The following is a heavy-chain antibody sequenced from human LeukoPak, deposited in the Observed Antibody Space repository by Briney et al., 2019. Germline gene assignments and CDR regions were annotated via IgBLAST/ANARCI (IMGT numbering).Heavy chain of an antibody. CDR2: ISSSSSYI. CDR3: ARGGGIDSSGYYPLDV. V-gene: IGHV3-21*01. CDR1: GFTFSSYS. Sequence: GGSLRLSCAASGFTFSSYSMNWVRQAPGKGLEWVSSISSSSSYIYYADSVKGRFTISRDNAKSSLYLQMNSLRAEDTAVYYCARGGGIDSSGYYPLDVWGQGTLVTVSS. D-gene: IGHD3-22*01. J-gene: IGHJ4*02.